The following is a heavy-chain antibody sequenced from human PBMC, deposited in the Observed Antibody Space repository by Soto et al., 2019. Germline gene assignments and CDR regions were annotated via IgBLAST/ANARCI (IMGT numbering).Heavy chain of an antibody. CDR1: GFTFSSYS. CDR3: ARDQLGISWDYYYYYGMDV. D-gene: IGHD6-13*01. V-gene: IGHV3-21*01. CDR2: ISSSSSYI. J-gene: IGHJ6*02. Sequence: EVPLVESGGGLVKPGGSLRLSCAASGFTFSSYSMNWVRQSPGKGLEWVASISSSSSYIYYADSVKGRFTISRDNAKNSLYLQMNSLRAEDTAVYYCARDQLGISWDYYYYYGMDVGGQGTTVTVSS.